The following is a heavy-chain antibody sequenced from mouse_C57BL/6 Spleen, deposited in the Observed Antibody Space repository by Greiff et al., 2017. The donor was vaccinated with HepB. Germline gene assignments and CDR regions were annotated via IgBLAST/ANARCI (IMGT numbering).Heavy chain of an antibody. CDR2: INYDGSST. V-gene: IGHV5-16*01. J-gene: IGHJ4*01. D-gene: IGHD1-1*01. CDR1: GFTFSDYY. CDR3: ARDGFPNYYGSSPYAMDY. Sequence: EVQVVESEGGLVQPGSSMKLSCTASGFTFSDYYMAWVRQVPEKGLEWVANINYDGSSTYYLDSLKSRFIISRDNAKNILYLQMSSLKSEDTTTYYYARDGFPNYYGSSPYAMDYWGQGTSVTVSS.